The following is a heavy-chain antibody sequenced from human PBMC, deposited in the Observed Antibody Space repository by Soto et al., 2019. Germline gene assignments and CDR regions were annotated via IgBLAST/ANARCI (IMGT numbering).Heavy chain of an antibody. D-gene: IGHD3-22*01. J-gene: IGHJ5*02. Sequence: SETLSLTCTISGGSFNNDYWTWIRQSPGKGLEWIGYIFHSGITDYNPSVKSRVTIAIDNPKNLFSLKLTSVTAADTAVYYCARDRYFYDSAGYYRTLDSWGRG. V-gene: IGHV4-59*01. CDR1: GGSFNNDY. CDR3: ARDRYFYDSAGYYRTLDS. CDR2: IFHSGIT.